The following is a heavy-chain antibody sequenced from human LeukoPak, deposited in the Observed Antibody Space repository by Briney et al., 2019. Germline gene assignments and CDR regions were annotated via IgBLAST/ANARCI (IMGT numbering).Heavy chain of an antibody. CDR1: GYTFTGYY. D-gene: IGHD1-26*01. V-gene: IGHV1-2*02. CDR3: ARKDIVGATGGVDY. CDR2: INPNSGGT. Sequence: GASVKVSCKASGYTFTGYYMHWVRQAPGQGLEWMGWINPNSGGTNYAQKFQGRVTMTRDTSISTAYMELSRLRSDDTAVYYCARKDIVGATGGVDYWGQGTLVTVSS. J-gene: IGHJ4*02.